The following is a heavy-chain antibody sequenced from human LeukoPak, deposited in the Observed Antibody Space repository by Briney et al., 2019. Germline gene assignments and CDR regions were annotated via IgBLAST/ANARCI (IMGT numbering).Heavy chain of an antibody. CDR1: GFIFSSYA. V-gene: IGHV3-23*01. J-gene: IGHJ4*02. Sequence: GGSLRLSCAASGFIFSSYAMSWVRQAPGKGLEWVSSISGSGDSTYFADSVKGRLTISRDNSKNTLYMQMNSLRAEDTAVYYCARTRFLEWFNDYWGQGTLVTVSS. D-gene: IGHD3-3*01. CDR3: ARTRFLEWFNDY. CDR2: ISGSGDST.